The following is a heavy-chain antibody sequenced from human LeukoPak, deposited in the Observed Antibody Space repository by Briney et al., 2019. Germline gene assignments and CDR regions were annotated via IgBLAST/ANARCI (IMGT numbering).Heavy chain of an antibody. CDR1: RFTFTDYC. Sequence: GGTLRLSCAASRFTFTDYCMSWIRQAPGKGLEWVSYISSSSSTIYYADSVKGRFTISRDNAKKTLYLQMNSLRAEDTAVYYCARTYDYVWGTPRPSFDYWGQGTLVTVSS. D-gene: IGHD3-16*01. V-gene: IGHV3-11*01. CDR3: ARTYDYVWGTPRPSFDY. J-gene: IGHJ4*02. CDR2: ISSSSSTI.